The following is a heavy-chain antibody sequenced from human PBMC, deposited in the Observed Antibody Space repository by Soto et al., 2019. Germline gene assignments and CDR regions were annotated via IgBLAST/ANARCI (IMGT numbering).Heavy chain of an antibody. V-gene: IGHV1-69*12. D-gene: IGHD1-26*01. Sequence: QVQLVQSGAEVKKPGSSVKVSCRASGGSFKSHTISWVRQAPGQGLEWMGGIMPMFGVTNYAREFQGRLTMTANESTTTAYMEVSSLTSEDTAVYYCAGEGVTASMSMPWMGYHYYGLDVWGQGTTVIVSS. CDR1: GGSFKSHT. CDR3: AGEGVTASMSMPWMGYHYYGLDV. J-gene: IGHJ6*02. CDR2: IMPMFGVT.